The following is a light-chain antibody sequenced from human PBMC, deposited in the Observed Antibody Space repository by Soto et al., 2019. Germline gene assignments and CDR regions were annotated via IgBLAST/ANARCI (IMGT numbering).Light chain of an antibody. J-gene: IGKJ5*01. CDR2: PAS. Sequence: DIQMTQSPATLSASVGDRVTITCRASQSIDIWLAWYQQKPGKAPKLLIFPASTLQSGVPSRFSGSGSGTDFTLTISSLQPEDFATYYCQQLSLFGQGTRLEIK. V-gene: IGKV1-5*01. CDR3: QQLSL. CDR1: QSIDIW.